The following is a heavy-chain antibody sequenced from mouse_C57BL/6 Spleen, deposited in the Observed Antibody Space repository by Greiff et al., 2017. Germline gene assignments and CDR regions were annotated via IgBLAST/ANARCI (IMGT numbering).Heavy chain of an antibody. CDR1: GYTFTSYW. D-gene: IGHD4-1*01. Sequence: QVQLQQSGAELVMPGASVKLSCKASGYTFTSYWMHWVKQRPGQGLEWIGEIDPSDSYTNYNQKFKGKSTLTVDKSSSTAYMQLSSLTSEDSAVYYCARNLGRRGAMDYWGQGTSVTVSS. V-gene: IGHV1-69*01. J-gene: IGHJ4*01. CDR3: ARNLGRRGAMDY. CDR2: IDPSDSYT.